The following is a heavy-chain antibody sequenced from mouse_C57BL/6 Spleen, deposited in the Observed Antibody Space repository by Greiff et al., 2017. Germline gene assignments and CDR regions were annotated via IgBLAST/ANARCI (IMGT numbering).Heavy chain of an antibody. CDR2: IYPGDGDT. V-gene: IGHV1-80*01. D-gene: IGHD2-2*01. CDR1: GYAFSSYW. Sequence: VQLQQSGAELVKPGASVKISCKASGYAFSSYWMNWVKQRPGKGLEWIGQIYPGDGDTNYNGKFKGKATLTADKSSSTAYMQLSSLTSEDSAVYFCARWGYDEAWFAYWGQGTLVTVSA. J-gene: IGHJ3*01. CDR3: ARWGYDEAWFAY.